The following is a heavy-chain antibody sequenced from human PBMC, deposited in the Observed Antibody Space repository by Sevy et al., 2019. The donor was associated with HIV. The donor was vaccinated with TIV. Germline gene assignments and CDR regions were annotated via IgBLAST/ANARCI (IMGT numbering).Heavy chain of an antibody. CDR2: IWYDGSKK. CDR1: GFTFSSYG. Sequence: GGSLRLSCAASGFTFSSYGMHWVRQTPGKGLEWVGVIWYDGSKKNYGDSVKGRFTISRDNSKNTLYLQMNSLGAEDTAVYYCARGLAALPGYYYGMDDWGQGTTVTVSS. V-gene: IGHV3-33*01. J-gene: IGHJ6*02. D-gene: IGHD6-6*01. CDR3: ARGLAALPGYYYGMDD.